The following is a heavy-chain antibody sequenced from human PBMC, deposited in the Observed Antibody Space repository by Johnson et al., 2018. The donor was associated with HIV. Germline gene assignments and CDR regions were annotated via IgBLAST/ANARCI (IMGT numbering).Heavy chain of an antibody. CDR3: AREKIRAFDI. J-gene: IGHJ3*02. CDR1: GFIFSSYG. Sequence: QVQLVESGGGLVKPGGSLRLSCAASGFIFSSYGMHWVRQAPGKGLEWVAVISYDGSNKYYADSVKGRFTISRDNSKNTLYLQMNSLRAEDTAVYYCAREKIRAFDIWGQGTMVTVSS. V-gene: IGHV3-30*19. CDR2: ISYDGSNK.